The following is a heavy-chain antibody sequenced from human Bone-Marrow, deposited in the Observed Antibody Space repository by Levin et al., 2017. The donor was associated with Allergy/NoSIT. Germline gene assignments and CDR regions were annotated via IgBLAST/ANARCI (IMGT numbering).Heavy chain of an antibody. J-gene: IGHJ4*02. Sequence: GASVKVSCKASGGTFRRYGISWVRQAPGQGPEWMGGIIPVFGTANYAQKFQGRVTITADASASTAYMELSSLRSDDTAVYHCARTAKKSSDTSGWFVPFDYWGQGTLVTVSS. D-gene: IGHD6-19*01. CDR2: IIPVFGTA. CDR1: GGTFRRYG. CDR3: ARTAKKSSDTSGWFVPFDY. V-gene: IGHV1-69*13.